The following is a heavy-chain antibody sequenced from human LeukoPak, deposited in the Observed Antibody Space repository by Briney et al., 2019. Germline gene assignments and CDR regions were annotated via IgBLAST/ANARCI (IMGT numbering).Heavy chain of an antibody. J-gene: IGHJ4*02. V-gene: IGHV1-46*01. CDR3: ARALRGEVVAATF. CDR1: GYTFTGYY. Sequence: GASVKVSCKASGYTFTGYYMHWVRQAPGQGLEWMGIINPSGGSTSYAQKFQGRVTMTRDMSTSTVYMELSSLRSEDTAVYYCARALRGEVVAATFWGQGTLVTVSS. D-gene: IGHD2-15*01. CDR2: INPSGGST.